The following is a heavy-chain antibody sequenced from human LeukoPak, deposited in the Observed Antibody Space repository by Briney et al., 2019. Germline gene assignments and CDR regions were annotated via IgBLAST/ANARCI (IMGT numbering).Heavy chain of an antibody. CDR2: IYTSGST. Sequence: NTSETLSLTCTVSGGSISSYYWSWIRQPAGKGLEWIGRIYTSGSTNYNPSLKSRVTMSVDTSKNQFSLKLSSVTAADTAVYHCARDTPVEMATIEGMLQGDYYYYGMDVWGQGTTVTVSS. V-gene: IGHV4-4*07. CDR3: ARDTPVEMATIEGMLQGDYYYYGMDV. J-gene: IGHJ6*02. D-gene: IGHD5-24*01. CDR1: GGSISSYY.